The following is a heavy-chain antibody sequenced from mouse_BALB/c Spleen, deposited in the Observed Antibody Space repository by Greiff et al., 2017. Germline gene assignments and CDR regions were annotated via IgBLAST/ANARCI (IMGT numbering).Heavy chain of an antibody. CDR3: ARGVGSYGWYFDV. Sequence: VKLQESGPELVKPGASVKISCKASGYAFSSSWMNWVKQRPGQGLEWIGRIYPGDGDTNYNGKFKGKATLTADKSSSTAYMQLSSLTSVDSAVYFCARGVGSYGWYFDVWGAGTTVTVSS. J-gene: IGHJ1*01. D-gene: IGHD1-1*02. CDR2: IYPGDGDT. CDR1: GYAFSSSW. V-gene: IGHV1-82*01.